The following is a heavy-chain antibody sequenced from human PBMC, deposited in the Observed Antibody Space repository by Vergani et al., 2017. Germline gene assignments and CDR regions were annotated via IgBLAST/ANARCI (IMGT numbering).Heavy chain of an antibody. Sequence: EVQLLESGGGLVQPGGSLRLSCAASGFTFSSYAMSWVRQAPGKGLEWVSVIYSGGSSTYYADSVKGRFTISRDNSKNTLYLQMNSLRAEDTAVYYCAKHVDTAMVTPYFDYWGQATLVTVSS. J-gene: IGHJ4*02. CDR1: GFTFSSYA. V-gene: IGHV3-23*03. CDR2: IYSGGSST. D-gene: IGHD5-18*01. CDR3: AKHVDTAMVTPYFDY.